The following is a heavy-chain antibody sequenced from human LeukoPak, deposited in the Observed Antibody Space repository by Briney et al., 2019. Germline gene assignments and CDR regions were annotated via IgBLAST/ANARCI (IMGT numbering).Heavy chain of an antibody. J-gene: IGHJ3*02. CDR1: GYTFTSYG. CDR3: ARDRHYDILTGYYTRDAFDI. CDR2: ISAYNGNT. Sequence: ASVKVSCKASGYTFTSYGISWARQAPGQGLEWMGWISAYNGNTNYAQKLQGRVTMTTDTSTSTAYMELRSLRSDDTAVYYCARDRHYDILTGYYTRDAFDIWGQGTMVTVS. D-gene: IGHD3-9*01. V-gene: IGHV1-18*01.